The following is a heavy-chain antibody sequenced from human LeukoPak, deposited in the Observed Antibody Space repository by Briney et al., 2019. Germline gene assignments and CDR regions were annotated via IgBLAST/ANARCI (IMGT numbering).Heavy chain of an antibody. D-gene: IGHD6-19*01. V-gene: IGHV4-59*12. Sequence: SETLSLTCTVSGGSISSYYWSWIRQPPGKGLEWIGYVYYSGSTNYNPSLKSRVTISVDTSKNQFSLKLSSVTAADTAVYYCARDKGASGWIGRGFDYWGQGTLVTVSS. CDR3: ARDKGASGWIGRGFDY. CDR2: VYYSGST. J-gene: IGHJ4*02. CDR1: GGSISSYY.